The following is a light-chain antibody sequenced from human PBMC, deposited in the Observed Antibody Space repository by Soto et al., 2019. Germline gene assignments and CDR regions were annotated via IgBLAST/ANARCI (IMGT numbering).Light chain of an antibody. CDR1: QSVTSNY. Sequence: EIVLTQSPGTLSLSPGERATLSCRVSQSVTSNYIAWYQQKPGQAPRLLIYGASSRATGIPDRFSGGGSGTDFTLTITRLEPEDFAVYYCQQYGSSLFTFGPGTKVDIK. CDR3: QQYGSSLFT. J-gene: IGKJ3*01. V-gene: IGKV3-20*01. CDR2: GAS.